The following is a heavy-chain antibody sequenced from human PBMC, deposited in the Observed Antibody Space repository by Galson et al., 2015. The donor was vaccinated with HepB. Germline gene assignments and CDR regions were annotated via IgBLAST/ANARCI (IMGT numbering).Heavy chain of an antibody. CDR3: ATGALELGPLFDY. CDR2: FDPEDGET. CDR1: GYTLTELS. Sequence: SVKVSCKVSGYTLTELSMHWVRQAPGKGLEWMGGFDPEDGETIYAQRFQGRVTMTEDTSTDTAYMELSSLRSEDTAVYYCATGALELGPLFDYWGQGTLVTVSS. D-gene: IGHD7-27*01. J-gene: IGHJ4*02. V-gene: IGHV1-24*01.